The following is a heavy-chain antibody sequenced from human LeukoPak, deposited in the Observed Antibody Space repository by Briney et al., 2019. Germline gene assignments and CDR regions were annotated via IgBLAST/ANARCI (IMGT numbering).Heavy chain of an antibody. J-gene: IGHJ6*03. CDR3: AKDDRYCSSTSCYYYYYYYMDV. Sequence: GGSLRLSCAASGFTFSSYGMHWVRQAPGKGLEWVAFIRYDGSNKYYADSVKGRFTISRDNSKNTLYLQMNSLRAEDTAVYYCAKDDRYCSSTSCYYYYYYYMDVWGKGTTVTISS. D-gene: IGHD2-2*01. CDR1: GFTFSSYG. CDR2: IRYDGSNK. V-gene: IGHV3-30*02.